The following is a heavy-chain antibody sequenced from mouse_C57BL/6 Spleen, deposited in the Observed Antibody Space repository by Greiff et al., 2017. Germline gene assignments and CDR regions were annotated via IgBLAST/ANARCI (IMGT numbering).Heavy chain of an antibody. CDR3: ASGTTGVATGSLDY. D-gene: IGHD1-1*01. Sequence: VQLQESGAELVRPGASVTLSCKASGYTFPRYGISWVKPRTGQGLEWIGVIYPRSGNTYYNEKFKGKATLTADKSSSTAYMELRSLPSEDSAVYFCASGTTGVATGSLDYWGQGTTLTVSS. CDR1: GYTFPRYG. CDR2: IYPRSGNT. V-gene: IGHV1-81*01. J-gene: IGHJ2*01.